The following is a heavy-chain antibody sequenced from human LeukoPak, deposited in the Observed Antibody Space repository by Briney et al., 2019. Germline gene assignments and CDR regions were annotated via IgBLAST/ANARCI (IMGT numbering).Heavy chain of an antibody. CDR2: IYYSGST. CDR3: ARETAWPENTPMILFSYFDY. Sequence: SETLSLTCTVSGASVSSTTYYWVWIRQPPGRGLDWIGSIYYSGSTYYNPSLKSRVTISVATSRNQFSLKPSSVTAADTAVYYCARETAWPENTPMILFSYFDYWGRGILVTVSS. J-gene: IGHJ4*02. V-gene: IGHV4-39*02. D-gene: IGHD3/OR15-3a*01. CDR1: GASVSSTTYY.